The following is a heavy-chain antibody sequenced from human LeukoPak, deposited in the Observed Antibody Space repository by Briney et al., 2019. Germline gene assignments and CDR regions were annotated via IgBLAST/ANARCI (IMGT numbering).Heavy chain of an antibody. D-gene: IGHD7-27*01. CDR2: ISRDDDK. V-gene: IGHV2-5*02. CDR3: AHTGSAHGDDWFDP. Sequence: SGPTLVKPTETLTLTCTFSGFSLNSSGVGVVWIRQPPGKALEWLALISRDDDKRYSPSLKSRLSITKDTAKNQVVLTLANLDPVDTATYYCAHTGSAHGDDWFDPWGQGTLVTVSS. CDR1: GFSLNSSGVG. J-gene: IGHJ5*02.